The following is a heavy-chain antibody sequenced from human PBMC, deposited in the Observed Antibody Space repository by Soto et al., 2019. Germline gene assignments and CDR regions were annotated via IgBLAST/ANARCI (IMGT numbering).Heavy chain of an antibody. CDR3: ARTYYDYVWGTPDAQIDAFDI. CDR1: GFTFSSYW. CDR2: IKQDGSEK. J-gene: IGHJ3*02. D-gene: IGHD3-16*01. Sequence: GGSLRLSCAASGFTFSSYWMSWVRQAPGEGLEWVANIKQDGSEKYYVDSVKGRFTISRDNAKNSLYLQMNSLRAEDTAVYYCARTYYDYVWGTPDAQIDAFDIWGQGTMVTVSS. V-gene: IGHV3-7*05.